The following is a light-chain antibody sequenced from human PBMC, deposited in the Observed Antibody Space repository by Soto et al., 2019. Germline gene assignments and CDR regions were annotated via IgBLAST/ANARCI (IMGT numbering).Light chain of an antibody. CDR2: GAS. J-gene: IGKJ5*01. V-gene: IGKV3-15*01. Sequence: EIVMTQFPATLSKSPGESSTFSCRVSQSISTKLAWYQQRPGQAPRLLMYGASTGATGIPARFSGSGSGTDFTLTISSLEPEDFAVYYCQQRSNRPPGITFGQGTRLEIK. CDR3: QQRSNRPPGIT. CDR1: QSISTK.